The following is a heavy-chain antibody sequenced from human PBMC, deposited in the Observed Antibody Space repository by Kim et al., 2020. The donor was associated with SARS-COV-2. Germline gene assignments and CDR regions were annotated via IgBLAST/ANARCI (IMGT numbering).Heavy chain of an antibody. V-gene: IGHV1-18*01. CDR2: ISAYNGNT. J-gene: IGHJ4*02. Sequence: ASVKVSCKASGYTFTSYGISWVRQAPGQGLEWMGWISAYNGNTNYAQKLQGRVTMTTDTSTSTAYMELRSLRSDDTAVYYCARLSTGSYYSWEDYWGQGTLVTVSS. CDR3: ARLSTGSYYSWEDY. D-gene: IGHD3-10*01. CDR1: GYTFTSYG.